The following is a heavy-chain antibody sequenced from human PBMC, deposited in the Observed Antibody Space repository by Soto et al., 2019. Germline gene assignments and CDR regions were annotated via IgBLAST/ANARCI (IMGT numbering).Heavy chain of an antibody. D-gene: IGHD5-18*01. CDR2: NLPLFNIS. J-gene: IGHJ2*01. Sequence: QGQLVKSGAEVKKPGSSVKVSCKASGGAFSSYAISWVRQAPGQGLEWMGGNLPLFNISNYAQKFQGRVTITADEPTSTAYMDLSNLTSEDTAVYYCARRRLSYGSWYFDLWGRGTLITVSS. V-gene: IGHV1-69*01. CDR1: GGAFSSYA. CDR3: ARRRLSYGSWYFDL.